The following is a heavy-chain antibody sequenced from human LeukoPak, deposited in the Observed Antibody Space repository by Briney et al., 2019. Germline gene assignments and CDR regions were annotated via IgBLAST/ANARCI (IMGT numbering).Heavy chain of an antibody. CDR3: ARKAKVATYFDY. CDR1: GDSISTYY. CDR2: IYTSGST. Sequence: SETLSLTGTVSGDSISTYYWSWIRQPAGEGLEWIGRIYTSGSTSYNPSLKSRVTMSLDTSKNQFSLRLTSVTAADTAVYYCARKAKVATYFDYWGQGILVTVSS. V-gene: IGHV4-4*07. D-gene: IGHD2-15*01. J-gene: IGHJ4*02.